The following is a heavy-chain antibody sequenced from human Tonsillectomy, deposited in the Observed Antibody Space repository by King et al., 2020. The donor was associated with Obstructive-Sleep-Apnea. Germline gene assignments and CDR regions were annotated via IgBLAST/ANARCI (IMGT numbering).Heavy chain of an antibody. D-gene: IGHD6-19*01. CDR1: GGSISSGGYY. V-gene: IGHV4-31*03. J-gene: IGHJ3*02. Sequence: VQLQESGPGLVKPSQTLSLTCTVSGGSISSGGYYWSWIRQLPGKGLEWIGYIYYSGGTDYNPSLKSRLTISLDTSKTQFSLRLSSVTASDTAVYYCAREGSDAVLFDGFDIWGQGTMVTVSS. CDR2: IYYSGGT. CDR3: AREGSDAVLFDGFDI.